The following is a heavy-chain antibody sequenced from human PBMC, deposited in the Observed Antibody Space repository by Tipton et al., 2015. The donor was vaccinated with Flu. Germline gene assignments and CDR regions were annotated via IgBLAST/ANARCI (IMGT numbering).Heavy chain of an antibody. CDR1: GGSTSSGSYY. J-gene: IGHJ4*02. Sequence: TLSLTCTVSGGSTSSGSYYWCWIRQPAGKGLEWIGRIYTSGSTNYNPSLKSRVTISVDTSKNQFSLKLSSVTAADTAVYYCARGRAVAGFRGFDYWGQGTLVTVSS. D-gene: IGHD6-19*01. CDR2: IYTSGST. CDR3: ARGRAVAGFRGFDY. V-gene: IGHV4-61*02.